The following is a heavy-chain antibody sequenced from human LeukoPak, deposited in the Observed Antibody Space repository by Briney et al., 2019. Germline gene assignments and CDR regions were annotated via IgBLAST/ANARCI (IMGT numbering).Heavy chain of an antibody. D-gene: IGHD6-19*01. Sequence: SETLSLTCTVSGGSISSYYWSWIRQPAGKGLEWIGSIYYSGSTYYNPSLKSRVTISVDTSKNQFSLKLSSVTAADTAVYYCARLGTVAGVGYFDYWGQGTLVTVSS. CDR3: ARLGTVAGVGYFDY. CDR1: GGSISSYY. CDR2: IYYSGST. J-gene: IGHJ4*02. V-gene: IGHV4-59*05.